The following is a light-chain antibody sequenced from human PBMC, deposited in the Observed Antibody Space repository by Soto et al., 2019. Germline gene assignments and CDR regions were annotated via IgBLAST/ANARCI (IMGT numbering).Light chain of an antibody. Sequence: QSVLTQPPSASGSPGQSVTISCTGTSSDVGGYNSVSWYQQHPGKAPKLIIYEVSKRPSGVPDRFSGSESGNTASLTVSGLQADDEADYYFSSYADSNNPPYVFGAGTKLTVL. CDR1: SSDVGGYNS. CDR3: SSYADSNNPPYV. V-gene: IGLV2-8*01. CDR2: EVS. J-gene: IGLJ1*01.